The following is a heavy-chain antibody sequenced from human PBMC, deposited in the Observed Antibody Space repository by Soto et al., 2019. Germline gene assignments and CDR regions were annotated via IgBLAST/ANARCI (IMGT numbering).Heavy chain of an antibody. CDR2: ISGYNGNT. CDR3: ARAAAAERNYSGLDV. V-gene: IGHV1-18*04. D-gene: IGHD6-13*01. CDR1: GYIFSRYG. Sequence: QVQLVQSGPEVRKPGASVKVSCKASGYIFSRYGISWVRQAPGQGLEWMAWISGYNGNTKFGERVQGRVNVTTDTSTSTAYMELRSLRSDDTAVYYCARAAAAERNYSGLDVWGQGTTVIVSS. J-gene: IGHJ6*02.